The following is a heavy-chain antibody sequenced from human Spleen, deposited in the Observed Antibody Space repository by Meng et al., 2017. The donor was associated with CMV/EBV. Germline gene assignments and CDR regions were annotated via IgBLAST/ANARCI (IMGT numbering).Heavy chain of an antibody. CDR1: GGSLTDYY. Sequence: GSLRLSCAVSGGSLTDYYWSWIRQSPDKGLEWIGDISHSGSTNYVPSLKSRVTISVDTSKNQFSLKLSSVTAADTAVYYCARDLHAHYYDSSGYLGDAFDIWGQGTMVTVSS. CDR2: ISHSGST. CDR3: ARDLHAHYYDSSGYLGDAFDI. J-gene: IGHJ3*02. D-gene: IGHD3-22*01. V-gene: IGHV4-34*01.